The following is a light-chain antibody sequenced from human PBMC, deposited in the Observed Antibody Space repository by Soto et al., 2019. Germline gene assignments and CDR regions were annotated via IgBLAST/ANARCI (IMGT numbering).Light chain of an antibody. CDR1: SSDVGGYNY. V-gene: IGLV2-14*01. CDR2: EVS. Sequence: QSALTQPASVSGSPGQSITISCTGTSSDVGGYNYVSWYQQHPGKAPKLMIYEVSNRPSGVSNRVSGSKSGNTASLTISGLQAEDEADYYCSSYTRSNTLPFVFGTGTKLTVL. CDR3: SSYTRSNTLPFV. J-gene: IGLJ1*01.